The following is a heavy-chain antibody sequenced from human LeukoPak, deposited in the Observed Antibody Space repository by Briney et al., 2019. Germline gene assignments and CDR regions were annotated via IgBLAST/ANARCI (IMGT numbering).Heavy chain of an antibody. V-gene: IGHV4-38-2*02. CDR2: IYHSGST. J-gene: IGHJ4*02. CDR3: ARLGYCSSTSCLDY. CDR1: GGSSSGYY. Sequence: PSETLSLTCTVSGGSSSGYYWGWIRQPPGKGLEWIGSIYHSGSTYYNPSLKSRVTISVDTSKNQFSLKLSSVTAADTAVYYCARLGYCSSTSCLDYWGQGTLVTVSS. D-gene: IGHD2-2*01.